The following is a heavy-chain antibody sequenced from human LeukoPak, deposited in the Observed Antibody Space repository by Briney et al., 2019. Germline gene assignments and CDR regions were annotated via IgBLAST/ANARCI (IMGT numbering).Heavy chain of an antibody. Sequence: PSETLSLTCTVSGDSVSTYYLNWVRQPAGKGLEWIGRIYTSGYTNYSPSLKSRVTMSVDTSKNQFSLKVSSVTAADTAMYYCAGASDYAFDYWGQGTLVTVSS. CDR1: GDSVSTYY. J-gene: IGHJ4*02. V-gene: IGHV4-4*07. D-gene: IGHD3-22*01. CDR2: IYTSGYT. CDR3: AGASDYAFDY.